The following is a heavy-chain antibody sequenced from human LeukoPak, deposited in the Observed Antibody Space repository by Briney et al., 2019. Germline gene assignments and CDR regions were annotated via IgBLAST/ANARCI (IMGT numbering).Heavy chain of an antibody. Sequence: SVKVSCKASGGTFSSYAISWVRQAPGQGLEWMGGVIPIFGTANYAQKFQGRVTVTADESTSTAYMELSSLRSEDTAVYYCARGAEGGIAAPTIDYWGQGTLVTVSS. CDR3: ARGAEGGIAAPTIDY. CDR1: GGTFSSYA. D-gene: IGHD6-13*01. CDR2: VIPIFGTA. V-gene: IGHV1-69*01. J-gene: IGHJ4*02.